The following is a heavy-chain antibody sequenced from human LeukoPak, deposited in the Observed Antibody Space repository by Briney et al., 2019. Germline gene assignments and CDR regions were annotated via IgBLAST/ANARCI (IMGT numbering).Heavy chain of an antibody. V-gene: IGHV3-30*03. D-gene: IGHD3-22*01. Sequence: PGGSLRLSCAASGFTFSSYGMHWVRQAPGKGLEWVAVISYDGSNKYYADSVKGRFTISRDNSKNTLYLQMNSLRAEDTAVYYCARDRVIVVVPKDYWGQGTLVTVSS. CDR3: ARDRVIVVVPKDY. CDR2: ISYDGSNK. CDR1: GFTFSSYG. J-gene: IGHJ4*02.